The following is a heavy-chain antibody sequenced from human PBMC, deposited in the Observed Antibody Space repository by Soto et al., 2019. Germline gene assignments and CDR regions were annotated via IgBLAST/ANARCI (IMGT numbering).Heavy chain of an antibody. V-gene: IGHV4-34*01. CDR1: GGSFSGYY. D-gene: IGHD3-10*01. CDR2: INHSGST. Sequence: PSETLSLTCAVYGGSFSGYYWSWIRQPPGKGLEWIGEINHSGSTNYNPSLKSRVTISVDTSKNQFSLKLSSVTAADTAVYYCARVSGGTTNHPPTPFDYWGQGTVVTVSS. CDR3: ARVSGGTTNHPPTPFDY. J-gene: IGHJ4*02.